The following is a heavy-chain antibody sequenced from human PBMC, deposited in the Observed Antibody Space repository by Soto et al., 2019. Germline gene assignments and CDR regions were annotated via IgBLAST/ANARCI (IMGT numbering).Heavy chain of an antibody. J-gene: IGHJ6*02. CDR1: GDSVSSGSYY. V-gene: IGHV4-61*01. CDR2: LYYTGTT. Sequence: QVQLQESGPGLVKPSETLSLTCTVSGDSVSSGSYYWTWIRQPPGKGLEWIGYLYYTGTTNYNPSLKSRVTMSLDTSSNQFSLRLSSVTAADTAVYFCARTFFSTTSCQAHGMDVWGQGTSVTVSS. CDR3: ARTFFSTTSCQAHGMDV. D-gene: IGHD2-2*01.